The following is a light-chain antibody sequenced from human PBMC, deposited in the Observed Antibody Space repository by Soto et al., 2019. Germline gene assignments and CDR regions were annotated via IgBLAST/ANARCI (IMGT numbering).Light chain of an antibody. Sequence: EIVMTQSPVTLSVSPGDRATLSCSASQSVNSNLAWYQQKPGQTPKLLIYGASTRATGIPARFSGSGSGTEFTLTINSPQSEDFAVYYCQQYNVWPLTFGGGTKVEFK. CDR1: QSVNSN. J-gene: IGKJ4*01. CDR3: QQYNVWPLT. V-gene: IGKV3-15*01. CDR2: GAS.